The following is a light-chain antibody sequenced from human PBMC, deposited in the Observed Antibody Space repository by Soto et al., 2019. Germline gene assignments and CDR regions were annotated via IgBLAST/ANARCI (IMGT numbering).Light chain of an antibody. CDR2: EVS. CDR1: SSDVGGYNY. J-gene: IGLJ1*01. Sequence: QSVLTQPASVSGSPGQSITISCTGTSSDVGGYNYVSWYQQHPGKAPKIMIYEVSNRPSGVSHRFSGSKSGNTASLTISWLQAEDEADYYCSSYTSRSTLNYVFGTGTKLTVL. V-gene: IGLV2-14*01. CDR3: SSYTSRSTLNYV.